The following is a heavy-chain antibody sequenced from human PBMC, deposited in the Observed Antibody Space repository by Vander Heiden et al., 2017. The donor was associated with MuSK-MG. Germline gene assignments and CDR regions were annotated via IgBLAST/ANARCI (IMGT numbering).Heavy chain of an antibody. V-gene: IGHV3-48*03. J-gene: IGHJ4*02. Sequence: EVQLVESGGGLVQPGGSLRLSCAASGFTFSSYEMNWVRQAPGKGLEWVSYISSSGSTIYYADSVKGRFTISRDNAKNSLYLQMNSLRAEDTAVYYCARDRGEYSGYDPFDYWGQGTLVTVSS. D-gene: IGHD5-12*01. CDR2: ISSSGSTI. CDR3: ARDRGEYSGYDPFDY. CDR1: GFTFSSYE.